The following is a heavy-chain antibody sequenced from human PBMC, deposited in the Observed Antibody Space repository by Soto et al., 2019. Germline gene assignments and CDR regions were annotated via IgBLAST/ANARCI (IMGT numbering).Heavy chain of an antibody. CDR3: ARGGSGSVYYFDY. CDR2: IIPILGIA. CDR1: GGTFSSYT. Sequence: GASVKVSCKASGGTFSSYTISWVRQAPGQRLEWMGRIIPILGIANYAQKFQGRVTITADKSTSTAYMELSSLRSEDTAVYYCARGGSGSVYYFDYWGQGTLVTVSS. J-gene: IGHJ4*02. D-gene: IGHD3-10*01. V-gene: IGHV1-69*02.